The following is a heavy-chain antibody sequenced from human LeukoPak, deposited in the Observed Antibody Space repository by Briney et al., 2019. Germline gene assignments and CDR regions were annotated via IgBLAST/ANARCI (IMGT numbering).Heavy chain of an antibody. J-gene: IGHJ4*02. CDR2: ISGSGGST. D-gene: IGHD3-22*01. V-gene: IGHV3-23*01. Sequence: GGSLRLSCAASGFTFDDYGMSWVRQAPGKGLEWVSAISGSGGSTYYADSVKGRFTISRDNSQNTLHLQMNSLRAEDTAVYYCASLITYYYDSRVLDYWGQGTLVTVSS. CDR1: GFTFDDYG. CDR3: ASLITYYYDSRVLDY.